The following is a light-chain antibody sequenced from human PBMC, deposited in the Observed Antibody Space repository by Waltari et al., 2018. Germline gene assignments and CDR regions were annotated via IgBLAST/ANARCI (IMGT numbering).Light chain of an antibody. CDR2: EES. V-gene: IGKV3-11*01. CDR1: QSISTY. J-gene: IGKJ4*01. Sequence: IVFTQSPVTLSLSPGERATLSCRASQSISTYLASYQHKPGQAPRLLIYEESNRATGSPARFSGSGSGTDFTLTITSLEPEDFAFYYCQQRSNWPPLTFGGGTKVEIK. CDR3: QQRSNWPPLT.